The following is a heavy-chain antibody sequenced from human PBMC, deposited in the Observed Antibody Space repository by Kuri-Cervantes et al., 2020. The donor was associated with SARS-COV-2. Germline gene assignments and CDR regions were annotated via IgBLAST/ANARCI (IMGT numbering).Heavy chain of an antibody. CDR3: ARHEGAFDI. V-gene: IGHV3-21*01. CDR1: GFTFSSYA. J-gene: IGHJ3*02. Sequence: GGSLRLSCAASGFTFSSYAMSWVRQAPGKGLEWVSSISSSSSYIYYADSVKGRFTVSRDNAKNSLYLQMNSLRAEDTAVYYCARHEGAFDIWGQGTMVTVSS. CDR2: ISSSSSYI.